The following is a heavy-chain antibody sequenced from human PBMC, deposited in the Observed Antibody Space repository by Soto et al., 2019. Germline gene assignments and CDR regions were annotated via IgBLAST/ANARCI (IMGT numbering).Heavy chain of an antibody. V-gene: IGHV3-23*01. Sequence: PGGSLRLSCAASGFTFSSHAMSWVRQAPGKGLEWVSAISGSGGSTYYADSVKGRFTISRDNSKNTLYLQMNSLRAEDTAVYYCANGFRGMVRGVIFGLDYWGQGTLVTVSS. CDR1: GFTFSSHA. D-gene: IGHD3-10*01. J-gene: IGHJ4*02. CDR3: ANGFRGMVRGVIFGLDY. CDR2: ISGSGGST.